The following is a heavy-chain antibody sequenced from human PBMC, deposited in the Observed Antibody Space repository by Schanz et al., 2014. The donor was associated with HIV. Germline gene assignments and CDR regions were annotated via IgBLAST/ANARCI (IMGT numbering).Heavy chain of an antibody. CDR1: GEKDSNTA. CDR3: AKGWRGYSLYCLVDY. Sequence: EVQLLESGGGWVQPGKEGRSEGEASGEKDSNTAMSWVRQSPGKGLEWPSYISVNGATREYADSVKGRFTISRDNARTSLYLQMNSLRADDTAVYYCAKGWRGYSLYCLVDYWGQGSLVTVSS. CDR2: ISVNGATR. V-gene: IGHV3-48*04. D-gene: IGHD3-3*01. J-gene: IGHJ4*02.